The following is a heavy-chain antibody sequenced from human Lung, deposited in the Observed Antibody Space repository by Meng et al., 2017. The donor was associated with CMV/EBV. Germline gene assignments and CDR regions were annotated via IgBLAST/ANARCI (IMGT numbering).Heavy chain of an antibody. CDR3: ARLFHTTLGTNYYYGMDV. Sequence: ASVKVSCKASGYTFTGYNIHWVRQAPGQGLEWMGWINPHSGDTKYSEKFEGRVTLTRDTSISTAYMELSRLRSDDTAVFFCARLFHTTLGTNYYYGMDVWGQGTTVTVSS. V-gene: IGHV1-2*02. D-gene: IGHD3-10*01. CDR2: INPHSGDT. CDR1: GYTFTGYN. J-gene: IGHJ6*02.